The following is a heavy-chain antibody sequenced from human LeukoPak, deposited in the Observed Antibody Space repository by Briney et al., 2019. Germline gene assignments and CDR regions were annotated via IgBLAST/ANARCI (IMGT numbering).Heavy chain of an antibody. J-gene: IGHJ4*02. Sequence: PESLSLTCAVYGGSFSGYYWSWIRQPPGKGLEWSGEINHSGSTNYNPSLKSRVTISVDTSKNQFSLKLSSVTAADTAVYYCARGRSGRSTSCSNFDYWGQGTLVTVSS. CDR3: ARGRSGRSTSCSNFDY. CDR1: GGSFSGYY. D-gene: IGHD2-2*01. CDR2: INHSGST. V-gene: IGHV4-34*01.